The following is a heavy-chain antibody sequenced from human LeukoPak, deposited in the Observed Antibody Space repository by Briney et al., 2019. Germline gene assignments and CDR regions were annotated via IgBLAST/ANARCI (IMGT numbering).Heavy chain of an antibody. CDR1: GFTVSSNY. CDR3: ARGYCSDGSCYDY. Sequence: GGSLRLSCAASGFTVSSNYMNWVRQAPGKGLERVSVIYSGGSTYYADSVKGRFTISRDNSKNTLYLQMNSLRAEDTAVYYCARGYCSDGSCYDYWGQGTLVTVSS. V-gene: IGHV3-53*01. D-gene: IGHD2-15*01. J-gene: IGHJ4*02. CDR2: IYSGGST.